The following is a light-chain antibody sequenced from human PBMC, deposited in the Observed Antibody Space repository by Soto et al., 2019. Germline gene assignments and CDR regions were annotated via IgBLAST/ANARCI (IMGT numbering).Light chain of an antibody. Sequence: EIVLTQSPGTLPLSPGERATLSCRASQSVSSTYVAWYQQKPGQAPRLLIYGASTRATGIPDRFSGSGSGTDFTLTISRLQPEDFAMYYCQQYATSHRAFGQGTKVEIK. V-gene: IGKV3-20*01. CDR2: GAS. J-gene: IGKJ1*01. CDR3: QQYATSHRA. CDR1: QSVSSTY.